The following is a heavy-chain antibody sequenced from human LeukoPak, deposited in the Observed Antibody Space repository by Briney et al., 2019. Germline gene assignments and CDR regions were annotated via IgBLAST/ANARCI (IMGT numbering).Heavy chain of an antibody. Sequence: GGSLRLSCAASGFTFSSYAMSWVRQAPGKGLEWVSAISGSGGSTYYADSVKGRFTISRDNSKNTLYLQMNSPRAEDTAVYYCAKGLHVVVVAAIGNWGQGTLVTVSS. CDR1: GFTFSSYA. CDR2: ISGSGGST. D-gene: IGHD2-15*01. V-gene: IGHV3-23*01. CDR3: AKGLHVVVVAAIGN. J-gene: IGHJ4*02.